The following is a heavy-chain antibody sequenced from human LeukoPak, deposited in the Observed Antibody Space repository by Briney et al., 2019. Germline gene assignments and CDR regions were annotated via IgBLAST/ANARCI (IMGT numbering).Heavy chain of an antibody. CDR3: ARGFYSPHY. J-gene: IGHJ4*02. D-gene: IGHD4-11*01. Sequence: SETLPLTCTVSGGSISSDYWSWIRQPPGKGLEWIGYIYYSGRTYYNPSLKSRITISVDTSKNQFSLKLSSVTAADTAVYYCARGFYSPHYWGQGTLVTVSS. CDR1: GGSISSDY. V-gene: IGHV4-59*01. CDR2: IYYSGRT.